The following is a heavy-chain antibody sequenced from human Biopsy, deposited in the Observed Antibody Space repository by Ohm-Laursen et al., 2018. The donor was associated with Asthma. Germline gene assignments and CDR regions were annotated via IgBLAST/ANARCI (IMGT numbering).Heavy chain of an antibody. J-gene: IGHJ4*02. V-gene: IGHV3-30*04. CDR1: RFTYE. Sequence: SLRLSCTASRFTYEMHWVRQAPGKGLEWVAVISYDGSSIYYADSVKGRFTTSRDNSKNTLYLQMNSLRAEDTAVYYCASQSSGPDFWSGYYYFDYWGQGTLVTVSS. CDR3: ASQSSGPDFWSGYYYFDY. CDR2: ISYDGSSI. D-gene: IGHD3-3*01.